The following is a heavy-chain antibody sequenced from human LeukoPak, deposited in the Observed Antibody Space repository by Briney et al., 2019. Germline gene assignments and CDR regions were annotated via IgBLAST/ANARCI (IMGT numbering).Heavy chain of an antibody. J-gene: IGHJ4*02. V-gene: IGHV4-39*01. CDR3: ARLHVNYYFDY. CDR1: GGSISSSSYY. CDR2: IYYSGST. Sequence: SETLSLTCTVSGGSISSSSYYWGWIRQPPGKGLEWIGSIYYSGSTYYNPSLKSRVTISVDTSKNQFSLKLSSVTAADTAVYYCARLHVNYYFDYWGQGTLVTVCS.